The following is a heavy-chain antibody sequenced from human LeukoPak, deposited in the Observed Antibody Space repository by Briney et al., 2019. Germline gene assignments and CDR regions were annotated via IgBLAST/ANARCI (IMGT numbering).Heavy chain of an antibody. D-gene: IGHD5-18*01. Sequence: GGPLRLSCAASGFTFSSYAMSWVRQAPGKGLEWVSAISGSGGSTYYADSVKGRFTISRDNSKNTLYLQMSSLRAEDTAVYYCAKDFGYSYGYDYWGQGTLVTVSS. J-gene: IGHJ4*02. CDR2: ISGSGGST. CDR3: AKDFGYSYGYDY. CDR1: GFTFSSYA. V-gene: IGHV3-23*01.